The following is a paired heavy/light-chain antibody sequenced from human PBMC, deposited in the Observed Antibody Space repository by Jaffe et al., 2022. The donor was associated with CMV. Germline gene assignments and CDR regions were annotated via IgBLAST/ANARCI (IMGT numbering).Light chain of an antibody. CDR1: HSLLQSDGKTY. CDR2: EVS. Sequence: DIVLTQSPLSLSVTPGEAASMSCESSHSLLQSDGKTYLYWFLQKAGQSPQLLIHEVSNRFSGVPERFSGSGSGTDFTLKISRVEAEDVGIYYCMQSIEAPLTFGGGTKVEIK. V-gene: IGKV2D-29*02. J-gene: IGKJ4*01. CDR3: MQSIEAPLT.
Heavy chain of an antibody. J-gene: IGHJ4*02. Sequence: EVQLVDSGGGLVKPGRSLRLSCTTSGFTFGDFAVSWFRQAPGKGLEWVGFIRIKTYGGTTEYAASVKDRFTISRDDSKNIAYLQLNSLKAEDTAVYFCTRAFHRGGSYYTSFDYWGQGTLVTVSS. CDR1: GFTFGDFA. V-gene: IGHV3-49*05. CDR2: IRIKTYGGTT. CDR3: TRAFHRGGSYYTSFDY. D-gene: IGHD3-22*01.